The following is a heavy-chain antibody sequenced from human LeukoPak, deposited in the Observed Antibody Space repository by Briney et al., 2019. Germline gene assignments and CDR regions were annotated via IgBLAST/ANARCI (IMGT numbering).Heavy chain of an antibody. CDR3: ARGPRYSFY. V-gene: IGHV3-53*01. CDR1: GFIVSHNY. Sequence: GGSLRLSCAASGFIVSHNYMTWVRQAPGKGLEWISVIYIDGTTYFADSVKGRFTISRDQANNTLYLQMNTLRDEDTAVYYCARGPRYSFYWGQGTLVSVSS. J-gene: IGHJ4*02. CDR2: IYIDGTT. D-gene: IGHD6-13*01.